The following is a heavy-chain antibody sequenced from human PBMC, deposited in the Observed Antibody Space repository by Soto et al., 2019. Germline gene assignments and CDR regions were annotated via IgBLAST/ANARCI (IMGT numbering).Heavy chain of an antibody. V-gene: IGHV1-18*04. CDR1: GYTFTTYG. J-gene: IGHJ6*02. CDR2: ISPYNGTT. Sequence: ASVKVSCKYSGYTFTTYGIIWVRQATGQGLEWMGWISPYNGTTKYAEKFQGEMTMTTDTATSTAYMDLRSLRSDDTAVYYCARDGERDTGLNFYYYLHGMDAWGQGTRVTVSS. CDR3: ARDGERDTGLNFYYYLHGMDA. D-gene: IGHD1-1*01.